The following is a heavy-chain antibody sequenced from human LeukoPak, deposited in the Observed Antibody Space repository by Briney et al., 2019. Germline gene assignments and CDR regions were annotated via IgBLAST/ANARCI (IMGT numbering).Heavy chain of an antibody. D-gene: IGHD1-26*01. CDR3: ARVDSGNYDY. J-gene: IGHJ4*02. V-gene: IGHV3-23*01. CDR2: ISGSGGST. Sequence: GGSLRLSCAASGFTFSSYAMSWVRQAPGKGLEWVSAISGSGGSTYYSDSVKGRFTISRDNSKNTLYLQMNSLRVEDTAVYYCARVDSGNYDYWGQGTLLTVSS. CDR1: GFTFSSYA.